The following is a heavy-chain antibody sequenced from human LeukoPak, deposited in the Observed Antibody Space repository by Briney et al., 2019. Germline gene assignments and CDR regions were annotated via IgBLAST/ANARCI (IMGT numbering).Heavy chain of an antibody. CDR3: ARRGEMAAVFVY. CDR2: IYPGDSDT. V-gene: IGHV5-51*01. CDR1: GYSITSYW. Sequence: GESLKISCQGSGYSITSYWIRWVRQMPGKGLEWMGIIYPGDSDTRYSPSFQGQVTISPDKSISTAYLQWSSLKASDTAMYYCARRGEMAAVFVYSGQGTLVTVSS. D-gene: IGHD5-24*01. J-gene: IGHJ4*03.